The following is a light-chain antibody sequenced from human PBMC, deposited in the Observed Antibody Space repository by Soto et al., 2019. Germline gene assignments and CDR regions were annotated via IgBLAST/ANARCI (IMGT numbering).Light chain of an antibody. V-gene: IGKV1-39*01. CDR2: GAS. Sequence: DIQMTQSPSSLSASVGDRVTITCRASQSISTYLNWYQQKPGKAPKLLIYGASSLQSGVPSRFSGRGSGTDCTLTISSLQPEDFATYYCQQSYSTPRTFGQGTKVEIK. J-gene: IGKJ1*01. CDR1: QSISTY. CDR3: QQSYSTPRT.